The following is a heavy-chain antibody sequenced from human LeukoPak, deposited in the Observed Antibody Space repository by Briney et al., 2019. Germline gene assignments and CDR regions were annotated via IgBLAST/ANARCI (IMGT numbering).Heavy chain of an antibody. V-gene: IGHV4-59*01. Sequence: SESLSLTCTVSSGSINNYYWSWIRQPPGKGLEWIGYIYYSGSTNYNPSLNSRVTITVDTSKNQFSLKLSSVTAADTAVYYCARGAVVPAAMFDYWGQGTLVTVSS. J-gene: IGHJ4*02. CDR2: IYYSGST. CDR3: ARGAVVPAAMFDY. D-gene: IGHD2-2*01. CDR1: SGSINNYY.